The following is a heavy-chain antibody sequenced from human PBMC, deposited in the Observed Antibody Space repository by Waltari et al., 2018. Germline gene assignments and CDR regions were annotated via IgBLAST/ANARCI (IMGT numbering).Heavy chain of an antibody. Sequence: EVQLVESGGGVVQSGGSLRVSCAASGFIFSNYNMNWVRQAPGKGLGWISYISNTSGTIFYAESVKCRFTISRDNAKNSLYLQMSSLRDDDTAFYYCAREPATVAAAVDYWGQGTLVTVSS. D-gene: IGHD6-13*01. CDR3: AREPATVAAAVDY. J-gene: IGHJ4*02. CDR1: GFIFSNYN. CDR2: ISNTSGTI. V-gene: IGHV3-48*02.